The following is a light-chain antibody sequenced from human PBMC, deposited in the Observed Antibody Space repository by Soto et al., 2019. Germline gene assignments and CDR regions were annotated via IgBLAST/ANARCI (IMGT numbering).Light chain of an antibody. V-gene: IGKV1-27*01. CDR1: QGIIDD. CDR3: QKYDTAPQT. CDR2: AAS. Sequence: DIQMTQSPSSLSASVGDTVTITCRASQGIIDDLAWFHQRPGKVPKLLIYAASTLHTGVPSRFSGSGAGTDFTLTISSLQPEDVGTYYCQKYDTAPQTFGPGTRVEI. J-gene: IGKJ1*01.